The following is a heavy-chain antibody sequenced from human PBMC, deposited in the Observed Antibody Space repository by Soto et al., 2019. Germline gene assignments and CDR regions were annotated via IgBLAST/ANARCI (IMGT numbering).Heavy chain of an antibody. CDR2: TIPMFATA. Sequence: ASVKLSCKASGGSFSNYIFAWVRQAPGQGLEWMGGTIPMFATAQYAQKLQGRVTITADESTSTVYMDLTSLTSDDTAVYYCARGLFGQQWLVGFDTWGQGTLVTVSS. J-gene: IGHJ4*02. D-gene: IGHD6-19*01. CDR3: ARGLFGQQWLVGFDT. CDR1: GGSFSNYI. V-gene: IGHV1-69*13.